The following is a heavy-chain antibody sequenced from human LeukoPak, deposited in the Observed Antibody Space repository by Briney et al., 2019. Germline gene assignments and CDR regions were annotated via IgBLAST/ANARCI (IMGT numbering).Heavy chain of an antibody. Sequence: GASVKVSCKASGYTFTGYYIHWVRQAPGKGLEWVGVFDPEDGETIYAQKFQGRVTMTEDTPTDTAYMELSSLRSEDTAVYYCQGLRFYYYNYMDVWGKGTTVTVSS. J-gene: IGHJ6*03. CDR1: GYTFTGYY. CDR2: FDPEDGET. CDR3: QGLRFYYYNYMDV. D-gene: IGHD5-12*01. V-gene: IGHV1-24*01.